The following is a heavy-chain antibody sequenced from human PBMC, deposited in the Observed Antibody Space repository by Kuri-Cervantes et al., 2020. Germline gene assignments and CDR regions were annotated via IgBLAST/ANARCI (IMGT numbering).Heavy chain of an antibody. D-gene: IGHD5-18*01. CDR3: ARGGNVDTAIGAV. V-gene: IGHV1-69*06. Sequence: SVKVSCKASGGTFSSYAISWVRQAPGQGLEWMGGIIPIFGTANYAQKFQGRVTITADKSTSTAYMELRSLRSDDTAMYYCARGGNVDTAIGAVWGQGTLVTVSS. CDR2: IIPIFGTA. CDR1: GGTFSSYA. J-gene: IGHJ4*02.